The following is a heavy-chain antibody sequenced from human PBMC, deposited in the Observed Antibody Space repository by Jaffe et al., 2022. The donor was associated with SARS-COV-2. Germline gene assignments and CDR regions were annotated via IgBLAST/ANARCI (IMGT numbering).Heavy chain of an antibody. D-gene: IGHD6-25*01. Sequence: QVQLVQSGAEVKKPGASVKVSCKASGYTFTSYDINWVRQATGQGLEWMGWMNPNSGNTGYAQKFQGRVTMTRNTSISTAYMELSSLRSEDTAVYYCARGNPEAGYYYYYMDVWGKGTTVTVSS. V-gene: IGHV1-8*01. CDR1: GYTFTSYD. CDR2: MNPNSGNT. J-gene: IGHJ6*03. CDR3: ARGNPEAGYYYYYMDV.